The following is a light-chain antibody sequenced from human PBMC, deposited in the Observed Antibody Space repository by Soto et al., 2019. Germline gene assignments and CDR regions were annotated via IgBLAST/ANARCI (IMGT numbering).Light chain of an antibody. Sequence: EIVLTQSPGTLSLSPGERATLSCRASQSVRSSYLAWYQQKLGQAPRLLIYGVSNRATDTPDRFSGSGSGTDFTLTISRLESEDFAVYYCQQYGTSPRTFGQGTKVEIK. CDR1: QSVRSSY. J-gene: IGKJ1*01. CDR2: GVS. V-gene: IGKV3-20*01. CDR3: QQYGTSPRT.